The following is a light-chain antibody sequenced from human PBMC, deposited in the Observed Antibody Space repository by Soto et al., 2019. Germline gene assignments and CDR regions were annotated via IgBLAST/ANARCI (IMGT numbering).Light chain of an antibody. CDR2: DVS. CDR3: SSYTSSRGSV. V-gene: IGLV2-14*01. Sequence: QSALTQPASVSGSPGQSITISCTGTSSDVGGYNYVSWYQQHPGKAPKLMIYDVSNRPSGVSNRFSGSKSGNTASLTISGLQAEDEADYYCSSYTSSRGSVFGTGTKLTVL. CDR1: SSDVGGYNY. J-gene: IGLJ1*01.